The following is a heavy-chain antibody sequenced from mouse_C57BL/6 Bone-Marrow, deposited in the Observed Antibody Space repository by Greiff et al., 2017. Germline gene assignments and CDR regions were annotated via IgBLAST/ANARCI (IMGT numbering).Heavy chain of an antibody. J-gene: IGHJ2*01. CDR3: TTSYYYGSSAY. CDR1: GYNFNDDY. Sequence: VQLQQSGAELVRPGASVKLSCTASGYNFNDDYMNWVKQRPGQGLEWIGGIDPGNGDTDYTAKFKGKATITADTSSSTAYLQLSSLTSEDTAVYYCTTSYYYGSSAYWGQGTTLTVSS. V-gene: IGHV14-4*01. CDR2: IDPGNGDT. D-gene: IGHD1-1*01.